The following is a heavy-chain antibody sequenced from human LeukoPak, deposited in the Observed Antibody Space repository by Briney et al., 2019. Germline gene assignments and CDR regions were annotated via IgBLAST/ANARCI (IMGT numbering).Heavy chain of an antibody. J-gene: IGHJ4*02. CDR3: VRSDTNGLYV. Sequence: GESLKISCKGSGYTFTTCWIGWVRQMPGRGLEWMGVTYPADSDARYSPSFQGQVTISADRSISHAYLQWSSLKVSDTAKYYCVRSDTNGLYVWGQGSLVTVSS. CDR2: TYPADSDA. D-gene: IGHD2-8*01. CDR1: GYTFTTCW. V-gene: IGHV5-51*01.